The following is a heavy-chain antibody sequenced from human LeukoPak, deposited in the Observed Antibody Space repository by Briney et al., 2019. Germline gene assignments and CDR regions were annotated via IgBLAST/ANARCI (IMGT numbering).Heavy chain of an antibody. CDR3: ARSTYDYVWGSYEY. CDR2: IYYSGST. Sequence: PSETLSLTCTVSGGSISSSNYYWGWIRQPPGKGLEWIGSIYYSGSTYYNPSLKSRVTISVDTSKNQFSLKLSSVTAADTAVYYCARSTYDYVWGSYEYWGQGTLVTVSS. J-gene: IGHJ4*02. V-gene: IGHV4-39*07. CDR1: GGSISSSNYY. D-gene: IGHD3-16*01.